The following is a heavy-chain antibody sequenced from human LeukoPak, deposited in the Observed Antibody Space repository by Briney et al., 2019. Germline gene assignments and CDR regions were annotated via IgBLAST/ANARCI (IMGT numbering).Heavy chain of an antibody. J-gene: IGHJ4*02. V-gene: IGHV3-43*02. CDR2: ISGDGGST. CDR1: GFPFDDYA. D-gene: IGHD3-10*01. Sequence: GGSLRLSFAASGFPFDDYAMHWVRPAPGKGLEWVSLISGDGGSTYYADSVKGRFTISRDNSKNSLYLQMNSLRTEDTALYYCAKAVGLLWFGELEYWGQGTLVTVSS. CDR3: AKAVGLLWFGELEY.